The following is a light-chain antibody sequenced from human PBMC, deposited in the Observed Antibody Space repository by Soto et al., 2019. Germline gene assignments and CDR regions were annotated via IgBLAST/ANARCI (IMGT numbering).Light chain of an antibody. CDR1: SSDVGGYNF. CDR3: SSYTRSSTLYV. Sequence: QSALTQPASVSGSPGQSITISCTGTSSDVGGYNFVSWYRQHPDKAPKLILYDVANRPSGVSNRFSGSKSGNTASLTISGLQAEDEADYYCSSYTRSSTLYVFGTGTKLTVL. CDR2: DVA. V-gene: IGLV2-14*03. J-gene: IGLJ1*01.